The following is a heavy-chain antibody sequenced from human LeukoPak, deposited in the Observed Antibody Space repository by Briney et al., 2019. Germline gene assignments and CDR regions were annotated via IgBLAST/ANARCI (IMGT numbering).Heavy chain of an antibody. CDR1: GFTFSSYW. V-gene: IGHV3-74*01. CDR2: IKTDGSST. D-gene: IGHD6-6*01. J-gene: IGHJ4*02. Sequence: GGSLRLSCAASGFTFSSYWMHWVRQVPGKGLMWVSRIKTDGSSTSYADSVKGRFTISRDNAKNSLYLQMNSLRAEDTAVYYCARDMGGMAARPIDYWGQGTLVTVSS. CDR3: ARDMGGMAARPIDY.